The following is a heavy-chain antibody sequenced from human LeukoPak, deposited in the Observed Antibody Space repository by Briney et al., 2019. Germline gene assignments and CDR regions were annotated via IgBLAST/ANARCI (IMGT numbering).Heavy chain of an antibody. J-gene: IGHJ6*03. CDR3: ARVPRVGWFGVGYYMDV. Sequence: GGSLRLSCAASGFTFSSSAMSWVRQAPGKGLEWVSSISGSGSGGSTYYADSVKGRFTISRDNSKNTLYLQMNSLRAEDTAVYYCARVPRVGWFGVGYYMDVWGKGTTVTISS. CDR1: GFTFSSSA. V-gene: IGHV3-23*01. D-gene: IGHD3-10*01. CDR2: ISGSGSGGST.